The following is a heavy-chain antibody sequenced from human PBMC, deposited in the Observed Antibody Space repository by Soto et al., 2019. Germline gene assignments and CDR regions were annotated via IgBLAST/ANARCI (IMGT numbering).Heavy chain of an antibody. CDR2: IYYSGST. CDR3: ARYLPLTYYYDSSGYYGNFDY. Sequence: PSETLSLTCTVSGGSISSYYWSWIRHPPGKGLEWIGYIYYSGSTNYNPSLKSRVTISVDTSKNQFSLKLSSVTAADTAVYYCARYLPLTYYYDSSGYYGNFDYWGQGPLVTVSS. D-gene: IGHD3-22*01. J-gene: IGHJ4*02. V-gene: IGHV4-59*12. CDR1: GGSISSYY.